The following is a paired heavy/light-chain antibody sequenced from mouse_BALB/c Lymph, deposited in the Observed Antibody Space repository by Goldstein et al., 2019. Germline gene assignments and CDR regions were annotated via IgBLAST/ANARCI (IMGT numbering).Light chain of an antibody. V-gene: IGKV10-96*01. Sequence: DIQMTQTTSSLSASLGDRVTISCRASQDISNYLNWYQQKPDGTVKLLIYYTSRLHSGVPSRFSGSGSGTDYSLTISNLEQEDIATYFCQQGNTLPWTFGGGTKLEIK. CDR1: QDISNY. CDR2: YTS. J-gene: IGKJ1*01. CDR3: QQGNTLPWT.
Heavy chain of an antibody. CDR3: ARGDSTVVAYYAMDY. J-gene: IGHJ4*01. CDR2: IDPYNGGT. CDR1: GYAFTSYN. V-gene: IGHV1S135*01. D-gene: IGHD1-1*01. Sequence: EIQLQQSGPELVKPGASVKVSCKASGYAFTSYNMYWVKQSHGKSLEWIGYIDPYNGGTSYNQKFKGKATLTVDKSSSTAYMHLNSLTSEDSAVYYCARGDSTVVAYYAMDYWGQGTSVTVSS.